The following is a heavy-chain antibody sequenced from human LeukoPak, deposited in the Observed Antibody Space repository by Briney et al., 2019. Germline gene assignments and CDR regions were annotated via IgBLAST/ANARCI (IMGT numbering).Heavy chain of an antibody. Sequence: GGSLRLSCAASGFTFSNYAMSWVRQAPGKGLEWVSAISDSGGSTYYADSVKGRFTISRDNSKNTLYLQMNSLRAEDTAVYYCAKEGPIFVVVVAASDAFDIWGQGTMVTVSS. V-gene: IGHV3-23*01. D-gene: IGHD2-15*01. CDR1: GFTFSNYA. CDR2: ISDSGGST. J-gene: IGHJ3*02. CDR3: AKEGPIFVVVVAASDAFDI.